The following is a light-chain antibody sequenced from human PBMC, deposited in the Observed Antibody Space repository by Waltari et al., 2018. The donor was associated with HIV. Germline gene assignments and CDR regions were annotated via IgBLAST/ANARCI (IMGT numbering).Light chain of an antibody. CDR1: SSDVGFFKF. Sequence: QSALTQPASVSGSPGQSITISCTGTSSDVGFFKFVSCYQHNPGKAPKLMIYEVTKRPSGVSNRFSASKSGNTASLTISGLQAEDEADYYCCSYAGSTTFWVFGGGTKLTVL. CDR2: EVT. CDR3: CSYAGSTTFWV. V-gene: IGLV2-23*02. J-gene: IGLJ3*02.